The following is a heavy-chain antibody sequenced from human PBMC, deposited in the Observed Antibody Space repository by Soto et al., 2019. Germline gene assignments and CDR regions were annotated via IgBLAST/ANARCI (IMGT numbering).Heavy chain of an antibody. CDR1: GYSFTAYG. D-gene: IGHD3-3*01. Sequence: QVQVVQSGDEVKETGASVRVSCKTSGYSFTAYGISWVRQAPGQGLEWMGWISCYNGKTKYAQKVQGSVIMTTDASTRTAYMEVRSLRSDDTAIYYCARDAPPPELRFLEWHNYDYNGMDVWGQGTTVTVSS. CDR3: ARDAPPPELRFLEWHNYDYNGMDV. CDR2: ISCYNGKT. J-gene: IGHJ6*02. V-gene: IGHV1-18*01.